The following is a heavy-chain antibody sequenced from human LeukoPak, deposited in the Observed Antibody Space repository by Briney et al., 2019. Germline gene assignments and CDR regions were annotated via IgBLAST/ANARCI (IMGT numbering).Heavy chain of an antibody. CDR1: GFTFSNYW. Sequence: GGSLRLSCAASGFTFSNYWMHWVRQAPGRGLVWVSRVDSDGSSLTYADSVKGRFPISRDNAKNTLYLQMNSLRAEDTAVYYCAAPGSRPSGPFDFWGQGTLVTVSS. V-gene: IGHV3-74*01. CDR2: VDSDGSSL. CDR3: AAPGSRPSGPFDF. D-gene: IGHD1-26*01. J-gene: IGHJ4*02.